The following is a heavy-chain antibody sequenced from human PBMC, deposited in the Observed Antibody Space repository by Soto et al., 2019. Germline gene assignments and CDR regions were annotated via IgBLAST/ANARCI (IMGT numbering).Heavy chain of an antibody. V-gene: IGHV1-69*13. CDR1: GCTFSSYA. J-gene: IGHJ5*02. CDR2: IIPIFGSA. Sequence: ASVKVSCKASGCTFSSYAISWVRQAPGQGLEWMGGIIPIFGSANYAQKFQVRVTITADESKSTAYIELSSLRSEDTAVYYCARYSSGWYEGNWFDPWGQGTLVTVSS. D-gene: IGHD6-19*01. CDR3: ARYSSGWYEGNWFDP.